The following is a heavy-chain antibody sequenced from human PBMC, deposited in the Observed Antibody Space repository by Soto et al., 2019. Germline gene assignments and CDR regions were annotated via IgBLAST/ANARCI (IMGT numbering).Heavy chain of an antibody. Sequence: ASVKVSCKASGGTFSSYAISWVRQAPGQGLEWMGGIIPIFGTANYAQKFQGRVTITADESTSTAYMELSSLRSEDTAVYYCARDSTMVRGDYYGMDVWGQGTTVTVSS. CDR1: GGTFSSYA. V-gene: IGHV1-69*13. CDR3: ARDSTMVRGDYYGMDV. CDR2: IIPIFGTA. J-gene: IGHJ6*02. D-gene: IGHD3-10*01.